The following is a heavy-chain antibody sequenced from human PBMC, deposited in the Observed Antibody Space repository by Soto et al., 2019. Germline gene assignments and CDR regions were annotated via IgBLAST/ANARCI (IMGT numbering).Heavy chain of an antibody. CDR3: ARDESQDSGSVPRLGDYYGMDV. CDR2: TYYRSKWYN. Sequence: QTLTLTCGISAARVSINGAAWNWIRPSPSRGLEWLGRTYYRSKWYNDYAVSVKSRITINPDTSKNQFSLQLNSVTPEDTAVYYCARDESQDSGSVPRLGDYYGMDVWGQGTTVTVFS. J-gene: IGHJ6*02. V-gene: IGHV6-1*01. CDR1: AARVSINGAA. D-gene: IGHD1-26*01.